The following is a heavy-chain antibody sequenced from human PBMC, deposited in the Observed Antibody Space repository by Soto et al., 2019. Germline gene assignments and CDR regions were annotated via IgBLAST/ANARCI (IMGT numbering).Heavy chain of an antibody. CDR1: GGSVSSGSYY. Sequence: PSETLSLTCTVSGGSVSSGSYYWSWIRQPPGKGLEWIGYIYYSGSTNYNPSLKRRVTISVDTSKNQFSLKLSSVTAADTAVYYCAREGYGGNPEGIDYWGQGTLVTVSS. CDR2: IYYSGST. V-gene: IGHV4-61*01. D-gene: IGHD4-17*01. J-gene: IGHJ4*02. CDR3: AREGYGGNPEGIDY.